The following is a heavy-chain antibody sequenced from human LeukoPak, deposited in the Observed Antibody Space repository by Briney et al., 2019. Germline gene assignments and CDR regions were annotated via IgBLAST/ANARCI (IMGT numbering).Heavy chain of an antibody. D-gene: IGHD3-22*01. CDR3: ASYYYDTSGSHLGFQY. V-gene: IGHV1-69*02. Sequence: AASVKVSCKASGGTFSSYTITWVRQAPGQGLEWMGRIIPILGIANYAQKFQCRVTITADKSTSTAYMELSSLRSEDTAVYYCASYYYDTSGSHLGFQYWGQGTLVTVSS. J-gene: IGHJ1*01. CDR1: GGTFSSYT. CDR2: IIPILGIA.